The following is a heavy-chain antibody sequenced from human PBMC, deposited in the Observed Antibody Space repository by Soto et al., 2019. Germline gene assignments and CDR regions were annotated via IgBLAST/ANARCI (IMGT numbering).Heavy chain of an antibody. J-gene: IGHJ4*02. D-gene: IGHD1-26*01. CDR2: VYYSGST. Sequence: PSETLSLTCTVPGGSISSSSSYWGWIRQAPGKGLEWIGNVYYSGSTYRNPSLKSRVTISADTSKNQFSLKLSSVTAADTAVYYCARGLITGSQYSGGWYYFDSWGQGTQVTVS. CDR1: GGSISSSSSY. V-gene: IGHV4-39*01. CDR3: ARGLITGSQYSGGWYYFDS.